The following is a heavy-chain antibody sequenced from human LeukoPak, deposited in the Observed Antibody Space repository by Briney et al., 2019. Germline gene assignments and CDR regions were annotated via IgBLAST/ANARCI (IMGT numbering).Heavy chain of an antibody. CDR2: IDDSGNT. D-gene: IGHD3-10*01. Sequence: SETLSLTCTVSGGSISRYYWSWIRRPPGKGLEWIGYIDDSGNTNYNPSLKSQVTISVDKSKNQFSLKLSFVTAADTAMYYCARSDYHNSGSHTVFDTFDIWGQGTRVTVSS. J-gene: IGHJ3*02. CDR1: GGSISRYY. V-gene: IGHV4-59*01. CDR3: ARSDYHNSGSHTVFDTFDI.